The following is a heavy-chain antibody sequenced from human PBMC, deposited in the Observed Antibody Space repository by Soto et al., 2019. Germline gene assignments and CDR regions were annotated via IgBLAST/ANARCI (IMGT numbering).Heavy chain of an antibody. CDR3: ARDWTGDTCPCLDV. Sequence: EVQLLESGGGLVQPGGSLRLSCAAAGFTFSNYALTWVRQSPGKGLEWVSTLSGSGGSTYYADSVRGRFTISRDNSKNTLFLQMNSLRVEDTAIYYCARDWTGDTCPCLDVWGQGITVSVSS. J-gene: IGHJ6*02. V-gene: IGHV3-23*01. CDR2: LSGSGGST. D-gene: IGHD3-3*01. CDR1: GFTFSNYA.